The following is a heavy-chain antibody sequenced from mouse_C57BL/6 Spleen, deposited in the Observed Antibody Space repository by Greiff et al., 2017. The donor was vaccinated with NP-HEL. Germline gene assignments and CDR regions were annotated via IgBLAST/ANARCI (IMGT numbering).Heavy chain of an antibody. CDR2: IRNKANGYTT. Sequence: EVKLVESGGGLVQPGGSLSLSCAASGFTFTDYYMSWVRQPPGKALEWLGFIRNKANGYTTEYSASVKGRFTISRDNSQSILYLQMNALRAEDSATYYCARLSEGWYCDVWGTGTTVTVSS. J-gene: IGHJ1*03. CDR3: ARLSEGWYCDV. CDR1: GFTFTDYY. V-gene: IGHV7-3*01.